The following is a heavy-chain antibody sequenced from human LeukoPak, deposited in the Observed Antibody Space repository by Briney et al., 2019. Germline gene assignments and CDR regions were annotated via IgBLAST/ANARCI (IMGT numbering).Heavy chain of an antibody. J-gene: IGHJ6*02. D-gene: IGHD3-10*01. CDR3: ARHALRYYGSGSSTDV. Sequence: SETLSLTCTVSGGSISSYYWSWIRQPPGKGLEWIGYIYYSGSTNYNPSLKSRVTISVDTSKNQFSLKLSSVTAADTAVYYCARHALRYYGSGSSTDVWGQGTTVAVPS. V-gene: IGHV4-59*08. CDR2: IYYSGST. CDR1: GGSISSYY.